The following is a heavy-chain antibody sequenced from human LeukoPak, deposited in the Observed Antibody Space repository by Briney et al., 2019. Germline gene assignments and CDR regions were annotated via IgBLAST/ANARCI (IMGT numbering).Heavy chain of an antibody. CDR2: ISSSSSYI. D-gene: IGHD5-18*01. Sequence: GGSLRLSCAASGFTFSSHSMNWVRQAPGKGLEWVSSISSSSSYIYYADSVKGRFTISRDNAKNSLYLQMNSLRAEDTAVYYCARDYRGYSYGRDAFDIWGQGTMVTVSS. J-gene: IGHJ3*02. CDR3: ARDYRGYSYGRDAFDI. CDR1: GFTFSSHS. V-gene: IGHV3-21*01.